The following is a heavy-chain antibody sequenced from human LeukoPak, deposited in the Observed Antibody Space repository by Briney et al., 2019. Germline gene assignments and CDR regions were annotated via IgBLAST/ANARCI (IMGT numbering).Heavy chain of an antibody. D-gene: IGHD1-7*01. CDR2: ISSSSRTI. Sequence: LPGGSLRLSCAASGFTISSYSMNWVRPAPGKGLEWVSYISSSSRTIYYADSVKGRFTISRDNAKNSLYLQMNSLRAEDTAVYYCARDPGSGITGTTEDYFDYWGQGTLVTVSS. CDR1: GFTISSYS. CDR3: ARDPGSGITGTTEDYFDY. V-gene: IGHV3-48*04. J-gene: IGHJ4*02.